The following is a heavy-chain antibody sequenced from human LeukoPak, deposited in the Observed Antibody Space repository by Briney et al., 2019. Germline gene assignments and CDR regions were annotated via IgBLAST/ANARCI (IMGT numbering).Heavy chain of an antibody. CDR1: GYTFTGYY. J-gene: IGHJ4*02. V-gene: IGHV1-2*02. CDR3: ARGPLYYDYVWGSCDY. CDR2: INPKSGGT. Sequence: SVKVSCKASGYTFTGYYMHWVRQAPGQGLEWMGWINPKSGGTNYAQKFQGRVTMTRDTSISTAYMEVSRLRSDDTAVYYCARGPLYYDYVWGSCDYWGQGTLVTVSS. D-gene: IGHD3-16*01.